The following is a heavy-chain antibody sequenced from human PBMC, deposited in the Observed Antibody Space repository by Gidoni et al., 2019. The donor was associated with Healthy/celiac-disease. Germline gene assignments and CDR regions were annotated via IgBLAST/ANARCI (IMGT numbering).Heavy chain of an antibody. V-gene: IGHV5-51*03. Sequence: GQLVQSGAEVKKPGASLMISCEGSGYSFTSYWLGWVRQMPGKGMEWMGSIYPGDSDTRYSPPFQGQVTISADKSISTAYLQWSSLKASDTAMYYCARQTVGFDYWGQGTLVTVSS. CDR2: IYPGDSDT. D-gene: IGHD1-1*01. CDR1: GYSFTSYW. CDR3: ARQTVGFDY. J-gene: IGHJ4*02.